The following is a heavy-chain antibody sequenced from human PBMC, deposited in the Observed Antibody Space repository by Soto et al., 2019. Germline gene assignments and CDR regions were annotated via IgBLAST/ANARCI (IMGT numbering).Heavy chain of an antibody. J-gene: IGHJ6*02. CDR2: FFFSGST. D-gene: IGHD1-26*01. V-gene: IGHV4-31*03. CDR3: AIGGSLRGGSYPLNYYGMDV. Sequence: SETLSLTCTVSGDSISSGGYYWSWIRQHPGKGMEWIWYFFFSGSTYYNPSLMIRVTISVDTSKNQFSLKLSSVTAADTAVYFFAIGGSLRGGSYPLNYYGMDVWGQGTTVTVSS. CDR1: GDSISSGGYY.